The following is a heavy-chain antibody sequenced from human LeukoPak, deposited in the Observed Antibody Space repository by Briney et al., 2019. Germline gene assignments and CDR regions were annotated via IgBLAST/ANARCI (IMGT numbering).Heavy chain of an antibody. J-gene: IGHJ3*02. CDR1: GYSISSVNW. Sequence: NPSETLSLTCAVSGYSISSVNWWGWIRQPPGQGLEWIGYVYYTGSTYYNPSLKSRVTISVDTSKNQFSLKLSSVTAADTAVYYCARLTPNYYGSGSRRAFDIWGQGTMVTVSS. CDR2: VYYTGST. D-gene: IGHD3-10*01. V-gene: IGHV4-28*01. CDR3: ARLTPNYYGSGSRRAFDI.